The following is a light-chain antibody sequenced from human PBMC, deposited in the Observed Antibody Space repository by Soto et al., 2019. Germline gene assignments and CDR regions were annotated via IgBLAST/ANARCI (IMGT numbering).Light chain of an antibody. J-gene: IGKJ1*01. V-gene: IGKV3-11*01. Sequence: EIVLTQSPATLSLSPGERATLSCRASQNINSYLAWYQQKPGQAPRLLIYATSNRATGIPARFSGSGSGTDFTLSISSLEPEDFAVYYCQQYYSTPRTFGQGTKVEMK. CDR3: QQYYSTPRT. CDR1: QNINSY. CDR2: ATS.